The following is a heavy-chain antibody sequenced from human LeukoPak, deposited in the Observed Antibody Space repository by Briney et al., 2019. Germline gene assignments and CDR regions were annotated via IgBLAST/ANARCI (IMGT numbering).Heavy chain of an antibody. D-gene: IGHD4-17*01. Sequence: GASVKVSCKASGGTFSSYAISWVRQAPGQGLEWMGRIIPILGIANYAQKFRGRVTITADKSTSTAYMELSSLRSEDTAVYYCARDGDGELTTRECVYWGQGTLVTVSS. J-gene: IGHJ4*02. CDR2: IIPILGIA. CDR3: ARDGDGELTTRECVY. CDR1: GGTFSSYA. V-gene: IGHV1-69*04.